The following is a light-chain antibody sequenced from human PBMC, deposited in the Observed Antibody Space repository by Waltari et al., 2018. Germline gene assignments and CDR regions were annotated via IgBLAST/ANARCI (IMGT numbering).Light chain of an antibody. CDR3: HQYSATPWT. Sequence: DIVMTQSPDSLAVSLGEWATINCKSSQSVLYSPNSKNYLAWYHQKPGQPPKLLIYWASTRESGVPDRFSGSGSGTDFTLTISSLQAEDVAVYYCHQYSATPWTFGQGTKVEI. CDR2: WAS. V-gene: IGKV4-1*01. CDR1: QSVLYSPNSKNY. J-gene: IGKJ1*01.